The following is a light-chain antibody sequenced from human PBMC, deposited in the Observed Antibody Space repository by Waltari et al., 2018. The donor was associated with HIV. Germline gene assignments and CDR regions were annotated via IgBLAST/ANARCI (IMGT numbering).Light chain of an antibody. Sequence: QSVLTQPPSVSAAPGQRVTIPCSGSNNYVSWYQQFPGAAPNLLIHENNKRPSGIPDRFSGSKSGTSATLDITGLQTGDEAEYFCAAWADSMGMAFGGGTKLTVL. CDR3: AAWADSMGMA. CDR2: ENN. V-gene: IGLV1-51*02. J-gene: IGLJ2*01. CDR1: NNY.